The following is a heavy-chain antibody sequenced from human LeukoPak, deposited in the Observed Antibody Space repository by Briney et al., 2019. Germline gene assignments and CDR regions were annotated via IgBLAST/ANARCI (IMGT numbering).Heavy chain of an antibody. Sequence: GGTLRLSCAASGFTFSSYGMSWVRQAPGKGLEWVSAISGSGGSTYYADSVNGRFTISRDNSKNTLYLQMNSLRAEDTAVYYCASEGYYYGSGSYYNYWGQGTLVTVSS. CDR3: ASEGYYYGSGSYYNY. V-gene: IGHV3-23*01. D-gene: IGHD3-10*01. CDR1: GFTFSSYG. J-gene: IGHJ4*02. CDR2: ISGSGGST.